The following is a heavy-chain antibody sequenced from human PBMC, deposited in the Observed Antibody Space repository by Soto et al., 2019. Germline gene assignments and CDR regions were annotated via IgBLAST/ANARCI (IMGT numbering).Heavy chain of an antibody. D-gene: IGHD6-13*01. CDR3: ARYRREAVAGYTLDN. CDR1: GGSISSNY. V-gene: IGHV4-59*01. CDR2: VYNSGST. Sequence: PAETLSLTCTVSGGSISSNYWTWIRQPPGKGLEWIGYVYNSGSTNYNPSLKSRVTISEDTSKSQFSLKVNSMTAADTAVYYCARYRREAVAGYTLDNWGQGILVTVSS. J-gene: IGHJ4*02.